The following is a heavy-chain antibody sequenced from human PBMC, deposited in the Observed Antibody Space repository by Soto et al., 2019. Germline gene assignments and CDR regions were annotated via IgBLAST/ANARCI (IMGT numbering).Heavy chain of an antibody. Sequence: SQTLSLTCAISGDSVSSNTASWNWIRQSPSRGLEWLGRTYFRSKWYNDYAVSVKSRIIINPDTSNNQFSLQLNSVTPEDTAVYFCAKGDHLWPKTGYAFDPWGQGIMVTVSS. CDR3: AKGDHLWPKTGYAFDP. V-gene: IGHV6-1*01. CDR1: GDSVSSNTAS. J-gene: IGHJ5*02. CDR2: TYFRSKWYN. D-gene: IGHD5-12*01.